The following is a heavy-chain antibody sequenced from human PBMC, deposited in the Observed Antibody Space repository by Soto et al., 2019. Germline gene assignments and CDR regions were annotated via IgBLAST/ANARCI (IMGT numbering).Heavy chain of an antibody. D-gene: IGHD3-22*01. CDR2: INAGNGNT. CDR3: ARSNLGLDSSGCYYGDYYGMDV. V-gene: IGHV1-3*01. Sequence: ASVKVSCKASGYTFTSYAMHWVRQAPGQRHERMGWINAGNGNTKYSQKFQGRVTITRDTSASTAYMELSSLRSEDTAVYYCARSNLGLDSSGCYYGDYYGMDVWGQGTTVTVSS. J-gene: IGHJ6*02. CDR1: GYTFTSYA.